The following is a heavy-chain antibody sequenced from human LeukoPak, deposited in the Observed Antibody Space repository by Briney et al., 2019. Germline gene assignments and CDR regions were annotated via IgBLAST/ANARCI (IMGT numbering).Heavy chain of an antibody. J-gene: IGHJ4*02. CDR2: INHSGST. Sequence: GSLRLSCAASGFTFSNAWMSWLRQPPGKGLEGIGEINHSGSTNYNPSLKSRVTISVDTSKNQFSLKLSSVTAADTAVYYCARGPYYDSSGYYLNYWGQGTLVTVSS. CDR1: GFTFSNAW. D-gene: IGHD3-22*01. CDR3: ARGPYYDSSGYYLNY. V-gene: IGHV4-34*01.